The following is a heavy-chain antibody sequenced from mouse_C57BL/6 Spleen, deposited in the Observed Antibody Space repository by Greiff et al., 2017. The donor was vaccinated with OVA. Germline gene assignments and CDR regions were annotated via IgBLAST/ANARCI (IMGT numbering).Heavy chain of an antibody. CDR1: GYTFTTYW. V-gene: IGHV1-63*01. CDR3: ARGYGSSYEKAMDY. CDR2: IYPGGGYT. D-gene: IGHD1-1*01. J-gene: IGHJ4*01. Sequence: QVQLQQSGAEMVRPGTSVKMSCKASGYTFTTYWIGWAKQRPGHGLEWIGDIYPGGGYTNYNEKFKGKATLTADKSSSTAYMQFSSLTSEDSAIYYCARGYGSSYEKAMDYWGQGTSVTVSS.